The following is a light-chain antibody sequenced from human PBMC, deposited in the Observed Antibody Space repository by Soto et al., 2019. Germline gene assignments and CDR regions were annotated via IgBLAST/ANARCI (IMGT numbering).Light chain of an antibody. CDR1: PPNIGAGYD. Sequence: QSVLTQPPSVSGAPGQRVTISCTGSPPNIGAGYDVHWYQQFPGTAPKLLIYGNTNRPSGVPARFSASKSGTSASLAITGLQTEDEADYYCQSYDSGLSGLHVIFGGGTKLTVL. CDR3: QSYDSGLSGLHVI. CDR2: GNT. J-gene: IGLJ2*01. V-gene: IGLV1-40*01.